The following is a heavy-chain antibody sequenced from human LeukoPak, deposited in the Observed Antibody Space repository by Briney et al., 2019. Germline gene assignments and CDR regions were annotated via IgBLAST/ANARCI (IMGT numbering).Heavy chain of an antibody. CDR3: ARYSYGSRFDY. V-gene: IGHV4-30-4*01. D-gene: IGHD5-18*01. J-gene: IGHJ4*02. CDR1: DGSISSGDYY. Sequence: SETLSLTCTVSDGSISSGDYYWSWIRQPPGKGLEWIGYIYYSGSTYYNPSLKSRVTISVDTSKNQFSLKLSSVTAADTAVYYCARYSYGSRFDYWGQGTLVTVSS. CDR2: IYYSGST.